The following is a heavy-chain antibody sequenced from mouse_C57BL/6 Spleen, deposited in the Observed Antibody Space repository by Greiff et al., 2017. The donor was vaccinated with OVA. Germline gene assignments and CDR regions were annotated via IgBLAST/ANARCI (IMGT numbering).Heavy chain of an antibody. J-gene: IGHJ3*01. D-gene: IGHD2-4*01. CDR1: GYTFTEYT. V-gene: IGHV1-62-2*01. Sequence: QVHVKQSGAELVKPGASVKLSCKASGYTFTEYTIHWVKQRSGQGLERIGWFYPGSGSIKYNEKFKDKATLTADNSSSTVYMELRRLTSEDSAVYCGARHEGGTIYYDYDGWFAYWGQGTLVTVSA. CDR3: ARHEGGTIYYDYDGWFAY. CDR2: FYPGSGSI.